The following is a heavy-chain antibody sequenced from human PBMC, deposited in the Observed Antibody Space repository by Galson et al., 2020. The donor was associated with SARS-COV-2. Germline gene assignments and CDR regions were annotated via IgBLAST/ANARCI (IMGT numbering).Heavy chain of an antibody. V-gene: IGHV3-66*02. CDR1: GVTVSDNY. CDR2: IYSGGNT. Sequence: GESLKISCAVSGVTVSDNYMSWVRQAPGMGLEWVSIIYSGGNTYYADSVKGRFTISRDRSKNTIYLQMNNLRPADTAGYYCARVHYDIWLGRCDYWRRGTLVTVSS. D-gene: IGHD3-3*01. CDR3: ARVHYDIWLGRCDY. J-gene: IGHJ4*01.